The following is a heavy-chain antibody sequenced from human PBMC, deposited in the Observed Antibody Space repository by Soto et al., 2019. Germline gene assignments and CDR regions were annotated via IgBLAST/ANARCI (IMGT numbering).Heavy chain of an antibody. CDR3: ARTGGYYDYDSSGYDY. V-gene: IGHV4-34*01. J-gene: IGHJ4*02. D-gene: IGHD3-22*01. CDR2: INHSGST. Sequence: QVQLQQWGAGLLKPSETLSLTCAVYGGSFSGYYWSWIRQPPGKGLEWIGEINHSGSTNYNPSLTSRVTISVDTSQNPVSLKLSSVTAADTAVYYCARTGGYYDYDSSGYDYWGQGTLVTVSS. CDR1: GGSFSGYY.